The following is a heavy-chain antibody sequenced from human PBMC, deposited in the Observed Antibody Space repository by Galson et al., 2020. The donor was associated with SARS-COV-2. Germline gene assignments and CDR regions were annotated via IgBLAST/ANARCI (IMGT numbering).Heavy chain of an antibody. J-gene: IGHJ3*02. V-gene: IGHV4-59*08. CDR1: GGSISSYY. Sequence: ASETLSLTWTVSGGSISSYYWSWIRQPPGKGLEWIGYIYYSGSTNYNPSLKSRVTISVDTSKNQFSLKLSSVTAADTAVYYCARQALGYCSGGSCYSAFDIWGQGTMVTVSS. CDR3: ARQALGYCSGGSCYSAFDI. D-gene: IGHD2-15*01. CDR2: IYYSGST.